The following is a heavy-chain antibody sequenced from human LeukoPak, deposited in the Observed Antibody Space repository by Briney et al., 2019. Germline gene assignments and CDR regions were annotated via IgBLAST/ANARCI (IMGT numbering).Heavy chain of an antibody. CDR2: IYPGDSDT. J-gene: IGHJ6*03. CDR3: ARHPTSRDSSSWYSPRSYYYYVDV. Sequence: GESLKISCKGSGYSFTSYWIGWVRQMPGKGLEWMGIIYPGDSDTRYSPSFQGQVTISADKSISTAYLQWSSLKASDTAMYYCARHPTSRDSSSWYSPRSYYYYVDVWGKGTTVTVSS. CDR1: GYSFTSYW. V-gene: IGHV5-51*01. D-gene: IGHD6-13*01.